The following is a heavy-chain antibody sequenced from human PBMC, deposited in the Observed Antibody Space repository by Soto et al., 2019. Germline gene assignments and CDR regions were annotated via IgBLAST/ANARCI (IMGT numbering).Heavy chain of an antibody. Sequence: EVQLVESGGALVQPGGSLRLSCAASGFPFSSYWMSWVRQAPGKGLEWVANIKQDGSEKYYVDSVKGRFTISRDNAKNSLYLQVNSLRAEDTAVYYCARYCSGGSCFDYWGQGALVTVSS. V-gene: IGHV3-7*01. J-gene: IGHJ4*02. CDR3: ARYCSGGSCFDY. CDR2: IKQDGSEK. D-gene: IGHD2-15*01. CDR1: GFPFSSYW.